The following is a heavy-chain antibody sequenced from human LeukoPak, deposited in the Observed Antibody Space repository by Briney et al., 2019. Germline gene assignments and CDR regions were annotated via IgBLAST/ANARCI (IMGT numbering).Heavy chain of an antibody. D-gene: IGHD3-3*01. Sequence: GGSLRLSCAASGFNFVTYTMNWVRQAPGKGLEWVSVIANSGETKYYADSVRGRFTISRDNSKNTLYLQMDSLRAEDTAIYYCAKGSVVYYDFWSGSYSDSWGQGTLVTVSS. V-gene: IGHV3-23*01. CDR1: GFNFVTYT. J-gene: IGHJ4*02. CDR3: AKGSVVYYDFWSGSYSDS. CDR2: IANSGETK.